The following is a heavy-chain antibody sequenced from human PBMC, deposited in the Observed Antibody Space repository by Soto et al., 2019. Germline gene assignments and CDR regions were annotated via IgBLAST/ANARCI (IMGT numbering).Heavy chain of an antibody. CDR3: AKTTGYSYAPGY. CDR2: ISYDGSNK. J-gene: IGHJ4*02. V-gene: IGHV3-30*18. CDR1: GFTFSSYG. Sequence: VGSLRLSCAASGFTFSSYGMHWVRQAPGKGLEWVAVISYDGSNKYYADSVKGRFTISRDNSKNTLYLQMNSLRAEDTAVYYCAKTTGYSYAPGYWGQGTLVTVSS. D-gene: IGHD5-18*01.